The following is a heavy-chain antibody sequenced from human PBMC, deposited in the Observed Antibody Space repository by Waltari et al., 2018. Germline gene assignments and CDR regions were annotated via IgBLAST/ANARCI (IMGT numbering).Heavy chain of an antibody. CDR2: INCRNGGT. V-gene: IGHV1-2*06. CDR1: GYIFINYF. CDR3: TVIAGDFDI. D-gene: IGHD2-21*01. J-gene: IGHJ3*02. Sequence: QVNLVQSGADVRKPGASVTVSCKASGYIFINYFIHWVRQAPGQGLEWIGRINCRNGGTDYAQKFQGSVTLTRDTSSSTAYMELSGLTLDDTAIYYCTVIAGDFDIWGPGTMVTASS.